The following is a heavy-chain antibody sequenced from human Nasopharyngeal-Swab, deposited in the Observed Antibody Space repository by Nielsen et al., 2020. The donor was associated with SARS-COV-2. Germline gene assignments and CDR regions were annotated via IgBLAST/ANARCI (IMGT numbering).Heavy chain of an antibody. CDR1: GFTFSSYG. D-gene: IGHD4-23*01. V-gene: IGHV3-30*18. CDR3: AKLGGNSDGSYFDY. J-gene: IGHJ4*02. Sequence: GESLKISCAASGFTFSSYGMHWVRQAPGKGLEWVAVISYDGSNKYYADSVKGRFTISRDNSKNTLYLQMNSLRAEDTAVYYCAKLGGNSDGSYFDYWGQGTLGTVSS. CDR2: ISYDGSNK.